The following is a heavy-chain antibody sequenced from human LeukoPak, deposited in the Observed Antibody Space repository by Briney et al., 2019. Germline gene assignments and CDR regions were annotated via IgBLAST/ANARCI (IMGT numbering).Heavy chain of an antibody. J-gene: IGHJ4*02. V-gene: IGHV1-18*01. CDR2: ISAYNGNT. Sequence: ASVKVSCKASGYTFTSYGISWVRQAPGQGLEWMGWISAYNGNTNYAQKLQGRVTVTTDTSTSTAYMELRSLRSDDTAVYYCARFEAISYYYDSSGYYCFDYWGQGTLVTVSS. CDR3: ARFEAISYYYDSSGYYCFDY. D-gene: IGHD3-22*01. CDR1: GYTFTSYG.